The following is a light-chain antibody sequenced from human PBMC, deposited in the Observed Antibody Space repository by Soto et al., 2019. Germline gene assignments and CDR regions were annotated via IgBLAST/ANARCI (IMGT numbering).Light chain of an antibody. Sequence: IQMTQSPSSLSASVGDRVTITCRASQTISTYLHWYQQKAGEAPKLLIYAASNLPGGVPSRFSGSGSGADFTLTINSLQPEDFATYYCQQGYSTPWTFGQGTRVEIK. J-gene: IGKJ1*01. V-gene: IGKV1-39*01. CDR3: QQGYSTPWT. CDR1: QTISTY. CDR2: AAS.